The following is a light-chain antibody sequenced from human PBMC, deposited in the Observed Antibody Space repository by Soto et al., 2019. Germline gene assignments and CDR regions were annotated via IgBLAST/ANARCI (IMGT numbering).Light chain of an antibody. CDR1: QSISSY. CDR3: QQSYSTPQT. CDR2: AAS. J-gene: IGKJ4*01. Sequence: DIQMTQSPSSLSASVGDRVTITCRASQSISSYLNWYQQKPGKAPKLLIYAASSLQSGVPSRFSGSGSGTDFPLPISSLQPEDFATYYCQQSYSTPQTFGGGTKVEIK. V-gene: IGKV1-39*01.